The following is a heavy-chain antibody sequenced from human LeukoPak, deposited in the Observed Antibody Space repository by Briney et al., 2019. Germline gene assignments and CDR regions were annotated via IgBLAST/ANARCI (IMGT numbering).Heavy chain of an antibody. CDR3: ARRDYYGSGSYYLAFDI. V-gene: IGHV4-39*01. CDR1: GGSISSTSYY. J-gene: IGHJ3*02. D-gene: IGHD3-10*01. CDR2: IYYSGST. Sequence: SETLSLTCTVSGGSISSTSYYWGWIRQPPGKGLEWIGNIYYSGSTYHNPSLKSRVTISIDTSKNQFSLKLSSVTAADTAVYYCARRDYYGSGSYYLAFDIWGQGPMVTVSS.